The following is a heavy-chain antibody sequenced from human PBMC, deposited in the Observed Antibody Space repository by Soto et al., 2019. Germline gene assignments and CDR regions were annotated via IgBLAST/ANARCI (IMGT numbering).Heavy chain of an antibody. CDR1: GGSISSGVYY. J-gene: IGHJ1*01. Sequence: QVQLQESGPGLVKPSQTLSLTCTVSGGSISSGVYYWSWIRQHPGKGLEWIGYIFYSGSTYYNPSPKGRVTISVDTSKNQFSLKLSSVTAADPAVYYCAIYDSSGSRGFQHWGQGTLITVSS. V-gene: IGHV4-31*03. CDR2: IFYSGST. D-gene: IGHD3-22*01. CDR3: AIYDSSGSRGFQH.